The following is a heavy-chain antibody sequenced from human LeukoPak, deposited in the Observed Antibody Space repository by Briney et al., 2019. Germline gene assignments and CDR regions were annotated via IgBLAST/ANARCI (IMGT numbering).Heavy chain of an antibody. Sequence: GGSLRLSCAASGFTFSSYAMDWVRQAPGKGLEWVAVISYDGSNQHKADSVRGRFTISRDNSKNTLYLQMNSLRAEDTAVYYCVRDLRGRFSYGYRHWGQGTLVTVSS. CDR3: VRDLRGRFSYGYRH. CDR2: ISYDGSNQ. J-gene: IGHJ4*02. CDR1: GFTFSSYA. D-gene: IGHD5-18*01. V-gene: IGHV3-30*04.